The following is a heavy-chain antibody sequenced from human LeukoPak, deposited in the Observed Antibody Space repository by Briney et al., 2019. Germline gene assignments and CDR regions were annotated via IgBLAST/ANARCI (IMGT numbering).Heavy chain of an antibody. J-gene: IGHJ5*02. CDR2: ISASGGST. CDR1: GFTFATYA. V-gene: IGHV3-23*01. D-gene: IGHD4-17*01. CDR3: AKETMTLDL. Sequence: PLGALRLSCAASGFTFATYAMNWVRQAPGKGLEWVSLISASGGSTYYADSVKGRFTVSRDNLKNTLYLQMNSLRAEDTAVYYCAKETMTLDLWGQGTLVTVSS.